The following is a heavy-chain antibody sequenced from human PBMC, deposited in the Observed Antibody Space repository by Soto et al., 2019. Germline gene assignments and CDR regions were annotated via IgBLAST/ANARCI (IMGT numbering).Heavy chain of an antibody. J-gene: IGHJ5*02. Sequence: QVQLVQSGAEVKKPGASVKVSCKASGYTFTTHGISWVRQVPGQGLEWMGGVRGDNGHTNYAQSLQGRVTMTTDTSTNTAYMELRSLRSADTAVYYCARDLGYCRSGTCYREWFDPWGQGTLVTVSS. CDR2: VRGDNGHT. CDR1: GYTFTTHG. D-gene: IGHD2-15*01. CDR3: ARDLGYCRSGTCYREWFDP. V-gene: IGHV1-18*01.